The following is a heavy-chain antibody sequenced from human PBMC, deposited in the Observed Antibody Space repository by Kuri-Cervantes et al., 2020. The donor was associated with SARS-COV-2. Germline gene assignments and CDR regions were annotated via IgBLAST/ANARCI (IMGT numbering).Heavy chain of an antibody. CDR2: ISYDGSNK. J-gene: IGHJ3*02. Sequence: LSLTCAAFGFTFSSYGMHWVRQAPGKGLEWVAVISYDGSNKYYADSVKGRFTISRDNSKNTLYLQMNSLRAEDTAVYYCAKDHKKWELRHDAFDIWGQGTMVTVSS. V-gene: IGHV3-30*18. D-gene: IGHD1-26*01. CDR3: AKDHKKWELRHDAFDI. CDR1: GFTFSSYG.